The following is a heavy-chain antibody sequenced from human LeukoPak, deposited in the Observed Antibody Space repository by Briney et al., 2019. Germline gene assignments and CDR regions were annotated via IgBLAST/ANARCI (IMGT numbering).Heavy chain of an antibody. CDR1: GYTFTDYY. CDR2: INPNSRDT. Sequence: ASVKVSCKASGYTFTDYYVHWVRRAPGQGREWMGWINPNSRDTNYALKFQGKVTMTRDTSISTAYMELSRLKSDDTAVYYCARRDFWRGFDYWGQGSLVTVSS. D-gene: IGHD3-3*01. J-gene: IGHJ4*02. CDR3: ARRDFWRGFDY. V-gene: IGHV1-2*02.